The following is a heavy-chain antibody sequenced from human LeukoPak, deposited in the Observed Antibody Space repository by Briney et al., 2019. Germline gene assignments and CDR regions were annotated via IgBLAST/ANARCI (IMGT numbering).Heavy chain of an antibody. CDR2: IGSGGVDT. V-gene: IGHV3-23*01. Sequence: GGSLRLSCGASGFIFGKYAMSWVRQAPGKGLEWVSGIGSGGVDTIYADSVKGRFTISRDNSKNTLYLQMNSLRAEDTAVYYCAKARYSYGYVPDYWGQGTLVTVSS. D-gene: IGHD5-18*01. CDR1: GFIFGKYA. CDR3: AKARYSYGYVPDY. J-gene: IGHJ4*02.